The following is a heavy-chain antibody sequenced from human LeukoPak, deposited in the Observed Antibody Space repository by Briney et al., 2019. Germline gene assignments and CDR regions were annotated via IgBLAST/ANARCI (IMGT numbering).Heavy chain of an antibody. Sequence: SETLSLTCTVSGGSISDYSWSWIRQPPGRGWGGMGNIYYSGSANHNPSLKSRVTISRDTSKNQFSLKLTSVTTADTAVYYCARAGGVKTAALDLDYWGQGTLVTVSS. CDR1: GGSISDYS. CDR2: IYYSGSA. J-gene: IGHJ4*02. V-gene: IGHV4-59*13. CDR3: ARAGGVKTAALDLDY. D-gene: IGHD6-25*01.